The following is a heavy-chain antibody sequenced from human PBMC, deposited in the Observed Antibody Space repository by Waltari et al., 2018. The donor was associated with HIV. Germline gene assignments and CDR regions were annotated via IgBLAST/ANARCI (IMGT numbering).Heavy chain of an antibody. CDR2: INHSGST. CDR1: GGSFRGYY. V-gene: IGHV4-34*01. CDR3: ARGVRDFWSGYYSLDSRGARDV. D-gene: IGHD3-3*01. J-gene: IGHJ6*02. Sequence: QVQLQQWGAGLLTPSETLSLTCAVYGGSFRGYYWSWIRQPPGKGLEWIGEINHSGSTNYNPSLKSRVTISVDTSKNQFSLKLSSVTAADTAVYYCARGVRDFWSGYYSLDSRGARDVWGQGTTVTVSS.